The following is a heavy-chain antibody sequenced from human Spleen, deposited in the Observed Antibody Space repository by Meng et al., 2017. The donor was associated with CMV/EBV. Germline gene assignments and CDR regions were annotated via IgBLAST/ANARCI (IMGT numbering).Heavy chain of an antibody. CDR1: GYTFTGYY. CDR2: ISPYGDGT. CDR3: ARMAPAAVRGRYHYYGMDV. V-gene: IGHV1-2*02. D-gene: IGHD2-2*01. Sequence: ASVKVSCKASGYTFTGYYMHWVRQAPGQGLEWMGWISPYGDGTNYAQRFQGRVTMTRDTSISTAYMELSRLISDDTAVYYCARMAPAAVRGRYHYYGMDVWGQGTTVTVSS. J-gene: IGHJ6*02.